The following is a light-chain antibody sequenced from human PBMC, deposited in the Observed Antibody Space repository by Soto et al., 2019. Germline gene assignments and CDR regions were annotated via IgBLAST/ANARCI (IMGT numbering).Light chain of an antibody. J-gene: IGKJ1*01. CDR3: QQYGTAPLT. CDR1: QSVSSY. Sequence: EIVMTQSPATLSLSPGERATLSCRASQSVSSYLAWYQQKPGQAPRLLIYGASSRATGTPERFGGSGSGSDFSLTISRLEPEDFAVYYCQQYGTAPLTFGQGTKVDIK. CDR2: GAS. V-gene: IGKV3-20*01.